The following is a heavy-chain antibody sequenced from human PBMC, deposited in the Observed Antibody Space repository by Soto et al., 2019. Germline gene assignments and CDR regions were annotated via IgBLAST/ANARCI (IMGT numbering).Heavy chain of an antibody. J-gene: IGHJ6*02. CDR2: ISPYNDYT. Sequence: QVQLAQSANEVKKPGASVRVSCKAAGYTFIRYGIAWVRQAPGQGLEWMGWISPYNDYTVYAQKFQGRVSMTADTSTRTVYMTLRGLKSDDTAVYYCARGGYYDNSWGKLSHYGLDVCGQGTSVSVSS. CDR3: ARGGYYDNSWGKLSHYGLDV. CDR1: GYTFIRYG. D-gene: IGHD3-16*01. V-gene: IGHV1-18*01.